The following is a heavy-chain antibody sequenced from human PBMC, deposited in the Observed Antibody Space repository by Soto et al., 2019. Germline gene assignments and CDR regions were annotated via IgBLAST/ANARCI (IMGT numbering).Heavy chain of an antibody. Sequence: QVQLVQSGAEVKKPGASVKVSCKASGYTFTSYDINWVRQATGQGLEWMGWMKPNSGNTGYAQKFQARVTMTRNTSISTAYRELSSLRSEYTAVYYCPRTLYGDNVDYWGQGTLVTVSS. V-gene: IGHV1-8*01. CDR3: PRTLYGDNVDY. CDR2: MKPNSGNT. J-gene: IGHJ4*02. CDR1: GYTFTSYD. D-gene: IGHD4-17*01.